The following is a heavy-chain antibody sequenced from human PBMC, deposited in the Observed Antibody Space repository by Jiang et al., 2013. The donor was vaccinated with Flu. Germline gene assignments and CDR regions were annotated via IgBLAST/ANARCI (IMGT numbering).Heavy chain of an antibody. CDR3: ARHGGDYDY. CDR1: GGSISSSSYY. CDR2: FYYSGST. D-gene: IGHD4-17*01. J-gene: IGHJ4*02. V-gene: IGHV4-39*01. Sequence: GLVKPSETLSLTCTVSGGSISSSSYYWGWIRQPPREGLEWIGSFYYSGSTYYNPSLKSRVTISVDTSKNQFSLRLNSVTAADTAVYYCARHGGDYDYWGQGTLVTVSS.